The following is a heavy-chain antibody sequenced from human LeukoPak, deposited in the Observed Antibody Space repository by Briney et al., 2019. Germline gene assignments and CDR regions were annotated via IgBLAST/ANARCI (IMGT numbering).Heavy chain of an antibody. CDR2: IYSGGST. J-gene: IGHJ6*02. Sequence: GGSLRLSCAASGFTVSSNYMSWVRQAPGKGLEWVSVIYSGGSTYYADSVKGRFTISRDSSKNTLYLQMNSLRAEDTAVYYCARQYCSSTSCYKRYYYYGMDVWGQGTTVTVSS. D-gene: IGHD2-2*02. CDR1: GFTVSSNY. CDR3: ARQYCSSTSCYKRYYYYGMDV. V-gene: IGHV3-66*04.